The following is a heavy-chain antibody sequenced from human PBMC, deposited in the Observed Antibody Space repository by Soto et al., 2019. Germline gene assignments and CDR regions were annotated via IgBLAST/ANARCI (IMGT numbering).Heavy chain of an antibody. CDR3: ARAGYDSSGYYFYAMDV. CDR2: IGTAGDP. Sequence: EEQLVESGGGLVQPGGSLRLSCVASGFILSGYDMHWVRQATGEGLEWVSAIGTAGDPYYSGSVKGRFTTSRGNAENSVYLQMNSLRAGDTAVYYCARAGYDSSGYYFYAMDVWGPGTTVTVSS. J-gene: IGHJ6*02. CDR1: GFILSGYD. D-gene: IGHD3-22*01. V-gene: IGHV3-13*05.